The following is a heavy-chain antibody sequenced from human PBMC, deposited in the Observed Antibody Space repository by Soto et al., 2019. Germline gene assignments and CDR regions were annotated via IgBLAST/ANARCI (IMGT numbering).Heavy chain of an antibody. Sequence: GESLKISCAASGFKFSAFPVHWVRQASGKGLEWVGRMRSEVKDYATGYAESVKGRFTISRDDSKNTAYLQMNSLKTDDTAVYYCTTLGEWGSYSCYWGLGTLVTVSS. V-gene: IGHV3-73*01. CDR3: TTLGEWGSYSCY. CDR1: GFKFSAFP. CDR2: MRSEVKDYAT. D-gene: IGHD3-16*01. J-gene: IGHJ4*02.